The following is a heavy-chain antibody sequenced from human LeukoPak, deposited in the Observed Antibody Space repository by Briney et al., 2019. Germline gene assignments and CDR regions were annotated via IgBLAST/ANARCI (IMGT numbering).Heavy chain of an antibody. CDR3: ARDESGSYFCY. CDR1: VYTFTTYS. Sequence: ASLKVSCKASVYTFTTYSMHWVRQTPRQGLEWMGIINPSGGSTSDEQKFQGSVTVTRDTSTSTGYMELSSRRAEDTAVYYCARDESGSYFCYWGQGTLVTVSS. CDR2: INPSGGST. J-gene: IGHJ4*02. V-gene: IGHV1-46*01. D-gene: IGHD1-26*01.